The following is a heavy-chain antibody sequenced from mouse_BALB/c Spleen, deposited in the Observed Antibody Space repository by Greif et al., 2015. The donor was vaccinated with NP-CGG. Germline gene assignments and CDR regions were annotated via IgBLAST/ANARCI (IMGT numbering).Heavy chain of an antibody. Sequence: QVQLQQSGAELVRPGASVKLSCKASGYTFTSYWINWVKQRPGQGLEWIGNIYPSDSYTNYNQKFKDKATLTVDKSSSTAYMQLSSPTSEDSAVYYCTRGGFAYWGQGTLVTVSA. V-gene: IGHV1-69*02. CDR1: GYTFTSYW. J-gene: IGHJ3*01. CDR2: IYPSDSYT. CDR3: TRGGFAY.